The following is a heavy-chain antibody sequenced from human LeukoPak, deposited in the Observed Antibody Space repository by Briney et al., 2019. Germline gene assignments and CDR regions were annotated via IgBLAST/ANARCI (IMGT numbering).Heavy chain of an antibody. CDR1: GGTFSSYA. V-gene: IGHV1-69*04. CDR3: ARADCSSTSCYGIAAQSAFDI. D-gene: IGHD2-2*01. J-gene: IGHJ3*02. Sequence: ASVKVSCKASGGTFSSYAISWVRQAPGQGLEWMGRIIPILGIANCAQKFQGRVTITADKSTSTAYMELSSLRSEDTAVYYCARADCSSTSCYGIAAQSAFDIWGQGTMVTVSS. CDR2: IIPILGIA.